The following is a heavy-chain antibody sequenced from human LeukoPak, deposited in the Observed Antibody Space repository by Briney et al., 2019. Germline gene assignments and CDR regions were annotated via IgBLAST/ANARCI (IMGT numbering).Heavy chain of an antibody. J-gene: IGHJ4*02. CDR2: MNPNSGNT. Sequence: ASVKVSCKASGYTFTSYDINWVRQATGQGLEWMGWMNPNSGNTGYAQKFQGRVTTTRNTSISTAYMELSSLRSEDTAVYYCARSTGDYDSSGYYYVLFDYWGQGTLVTVSS. D-gene: IGHD3-22*01. CDR1: GYTFTSYD. CDR3: ARSTGDYDSSGYYYVLFDY. V-gene: IGHV1-8*01.